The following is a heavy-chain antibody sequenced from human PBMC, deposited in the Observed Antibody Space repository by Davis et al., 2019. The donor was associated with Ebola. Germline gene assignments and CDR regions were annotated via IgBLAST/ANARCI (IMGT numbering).Heavy chain of an antibody. V-gene: IGHV3-21*01. CDR2: ISSSSSYI. D-gene: IGHD3-10*01. CDR1: GFTFSSYS. CDR3: ARDDGSGSIVRAPLVDY. Sequence: PGGSLRLSCAASGFTFSSYSMNWVRQAPGKGLEWVSSISSSSSYIYYADSVKGRFTISRDNAKNSLYLQMSSLRAEDTAVYYCARDDGSGSIVRAPLVDYWGQGTLVTVSS. J-gene: IGHJ4*02.